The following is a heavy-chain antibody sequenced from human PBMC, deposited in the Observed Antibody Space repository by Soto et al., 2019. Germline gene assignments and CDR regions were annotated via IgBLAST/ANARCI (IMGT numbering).Heavy chain of an antibody. CDR2: NYYSGIT. V-gene: IGHV4-31*03. D-gene: IGHD6-6*01. CDR3: ARGASIAGPYYGMDV. CDR1: GGSISSGGYY. Sequence: QVQLQESGPGLVKPSQTLSLTCTVSGGSISSGGYYWTWIRQHPGKGLEWIGYNYYSGITYYNPSLKSRVTISLDTSKNPFPLQLSSVTAADTAVYYCARGASIAGPYYGMDVWGQGTTVTVSS. J-gene: IGHJ6*02.